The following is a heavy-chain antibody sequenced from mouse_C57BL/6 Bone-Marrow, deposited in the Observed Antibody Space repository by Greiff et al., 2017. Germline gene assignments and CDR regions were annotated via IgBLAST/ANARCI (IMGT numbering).Heavy chain of an antibody. CDR2: ISSGGSYT. D-gene: IGHD1-1*01. V-gene: IGHV5-6*02. CDR3: ARHYYGSSYDYAMDY. CDR1: GFTFSSYG. Sequence: EVMLVESGGDLVKPGGSLKLSCAASGFTFSSYGMSWVRQTPDKRLEWVATISSGGSYTYYPDSVKGRFTISRDNAKNTLYRQMSSLKSEDTAMYYCARHYYGSSYDYAMDYWGQGTSVTVSS. J-gene: IGHJ4*01.